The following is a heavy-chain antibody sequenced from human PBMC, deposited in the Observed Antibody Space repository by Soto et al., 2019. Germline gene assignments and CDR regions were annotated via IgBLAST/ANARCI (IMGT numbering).Heavy chain of an antibody. CDR1: GYTFTSYA. CDR2: INAGNGNT. Sequence: ASVKVSCKASGYTFTSYAMHWVRQAPGQRLEWMGWINAGNGNTKYSQKFQGRVTITRDTSASTAYMELSSLRSEDTAVYYCARSPIAAAGTTLDYWGQGTLVTVSS. D-gene: IGHD6-13*01. CDR3: ARSPIAAAGTTLDY. V-gene: IGHV1-3*01. J-gene: IGHJ4*02.